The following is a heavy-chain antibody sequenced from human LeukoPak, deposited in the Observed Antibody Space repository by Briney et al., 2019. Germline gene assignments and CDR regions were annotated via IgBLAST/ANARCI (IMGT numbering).Heavy chain of an antibody. D-gene: IGHD6-6*01. J-gene: IGHJ5*02. CDR1: GGSFSGYY. V-gene: IGHV4-34*01. CDR2: INHSGST. Sequence: SETLSLTCAVYGGSFSGYYWSWIRQPPGKGLEWIGEINHSGSTNYNPSLKSRVTISVDTSKNQFSLKLSSATAADTAVYYCARYSSSSGPIWFDPWGQGTLVTVSS. CDR3: ARYSSSSGPIWFDP.